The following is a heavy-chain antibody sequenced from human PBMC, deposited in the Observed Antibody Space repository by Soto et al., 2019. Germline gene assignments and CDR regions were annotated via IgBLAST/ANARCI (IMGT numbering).Heavy chain of an antibody. J-gene: IGHJ6*02. D-gene: IGHD5-12*01. Sequence: ESGGGLIQPGGSLRLSCAASGFTVSSNYMSWVRQAPGKGLEWVSVIYSGGSTYYADSVKGRFTISRDNSKNTLYLQMNSLRAEDTAVYYCAREMATRSTDVWGQGTTVTVSS. CDR2: IYSGGST. V-gene: IGHV3-53*01. CDR1: GFTVSSNY. CDR3: AREMATRSTDV.